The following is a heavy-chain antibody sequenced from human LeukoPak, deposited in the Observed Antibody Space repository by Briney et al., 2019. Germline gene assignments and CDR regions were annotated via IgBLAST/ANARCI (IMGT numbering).Heavy chain of an antibody. CDR3: ARTTEGGYSYGYFYYYYMDV. Sequence: SETLSLTCTISGGSISSYYRSWIRQPPGEGLEWIGYIYYSGSTNYKSSLKSRVTISVDTSKNQFSLKLSSVTTADTAVYYCARTTEGGYSYGYFYYYYMDVWGKGTTVTISS. D-gene: IGHD5-18*01. CDR2: IYYSGST. CDR1: GGSISSYY. V-gene: IGHV4-59*01. J-gene: IGHJ6*03.